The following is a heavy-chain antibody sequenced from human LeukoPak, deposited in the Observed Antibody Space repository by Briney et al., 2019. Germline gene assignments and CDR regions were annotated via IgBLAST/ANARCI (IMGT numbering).Heavy chain of an antibody. CDR1: GGSISSYY. J-gene: IGHJ6*03. CDR3: ARGGRYMSASWYRSVYYYMDV. CDR2: IHYSGST. D-gene: IGHD6-13*01. V-gene: IGHV4-59*01. Sequence: SETLSLTCTVSGGSISSYYWSRIRQPPGKGLEWIGYIHYSGSTHYNPSLKSRVTISVDTSKNQVSLKLRSVTAADTAVYYCARGGRYMSASWYRSVYYYMDVWGKGTTVTVSS.